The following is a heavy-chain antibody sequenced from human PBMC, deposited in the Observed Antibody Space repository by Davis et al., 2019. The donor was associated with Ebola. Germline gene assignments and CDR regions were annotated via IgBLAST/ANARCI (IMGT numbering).Heavy chain of an antibody. Sequence: GGSLRLSCAASGFSFSSYWMHWVRQAPGKWLEWVSVIYRDGRTYYADSVKGRFTVSRDNSKNTLFLQMNSLRAEDTAVYYCTRHVSGDFWYFDLWGRGTLVTVSS. D-gene: IGHD4-17*01. J-gene: IGHJ2*01. CDR1: GFSFSSYW. V-gene: IGHV3-66*04. CDR2: IYRDGRT. CDR3: TRHVSGDFWYFDL.